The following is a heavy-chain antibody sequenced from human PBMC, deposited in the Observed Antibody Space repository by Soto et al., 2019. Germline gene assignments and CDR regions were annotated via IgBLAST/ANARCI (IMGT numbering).Heavy chain of an antibody. CDR1: GFTFDDYA. CDR2: ISWNSGSI. V-gene: IGHV3-9*01. CDR3: ARTYYYGSGSTINWFDP. D-gene: IGHD3-10*01. J-gene: IGHJ5*02. Sequence: EVQLVESGGGLVQPGRSLRLSCAASGFTFDDYAMHWVRQAPGKGLEWVSGISWNSGSIGYADSVKGRFTISRDNAQNSLYLQMNSLRAEDTALYYCARTYYYGSGSTINWFDPWGQGTLVTVSS.